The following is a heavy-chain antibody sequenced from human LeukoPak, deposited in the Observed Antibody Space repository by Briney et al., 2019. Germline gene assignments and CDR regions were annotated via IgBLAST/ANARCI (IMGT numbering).Heavy chain of an antibody. CDR3: ARDSSGWLDY. CDR2: INTNTGNP. CDR1: GGTFSSYA. D-gene: IGHD6-19*01. J-gene: IGHJ4*02. Sequence: ASVKVSCKASGGTFSSYAISWVRQAPGQGLEWMGWINTNTGNPTYAQGFTGRFVFSFDTSVSTAYLQISSLKAEDTAVYYCARDSSGWLDYWGQGTLVTVSS. V-gene: IGHV7-4-1*02.